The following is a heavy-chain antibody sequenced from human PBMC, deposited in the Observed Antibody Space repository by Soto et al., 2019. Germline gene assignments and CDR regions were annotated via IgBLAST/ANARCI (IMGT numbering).Heavy chain of an antibody. CDR2: ISSSGSTI. CDR3: ARALRQWGYVDY. V-gene: IGHV3-48*03. D-gene: IGHD4-17*01. J-gene: IGHJ4*02. Sequence: EVQLVESGGGLVQPGGSLRLSCAASGFTFSSYEMNWVRQAPGKGLEWVSYISSSGSTIYYADSVKGRFTISRDNAKNSLYLQMNSLRAEDTAVYYCARALRQWGYVDYWGQGTLVTVS. CDR1: GFTFSSYE.